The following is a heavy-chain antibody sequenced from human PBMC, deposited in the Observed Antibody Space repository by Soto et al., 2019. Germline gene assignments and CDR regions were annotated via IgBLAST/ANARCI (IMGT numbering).Heavy chain of an antibody. CDR1: GGSISSSSYY. J-gene: IGHJ5*02. CDR3: AGGTGGYYDFWSGYLGPANWFDP. V-gene: IGHV4-39*01. CDR2: IYYSGST. D-gene: IGHD3-3*01. Sequence: QLQLQESGPGLVKPSETLSLTCTVSGGSISSSSYYWGWIRQPPGKGLEWIGSIYYSGSTYYNPSLKSRVTISVDTSKNQFSLKLSSVTAADTAVYYCAGGTGGYYDFWSGYLGPANWFDPWGQGTLVTVSS.